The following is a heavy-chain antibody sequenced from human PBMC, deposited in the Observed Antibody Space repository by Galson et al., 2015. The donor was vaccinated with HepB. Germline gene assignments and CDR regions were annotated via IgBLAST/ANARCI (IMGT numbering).Heavy chain of an antibody. J-gene: IGHJ6*03. CDR2: MNPNSGDT. V-gene: IGHV1-8*01. CDR3: ARGRAYYYYYNYMDV. Sequence: SVKVSCKASGYTFTNHDINWVRQATGQGLEWMGWMNPNSGDTAYAQKFQGRVTMTRNTSINTAYMEVSCLRSEDTAVYFCARGRAYYYYYNYMDVWGKGTTVTFSS. CDR1: GYTFTNHD. D-gene: IGHD2-21*01.